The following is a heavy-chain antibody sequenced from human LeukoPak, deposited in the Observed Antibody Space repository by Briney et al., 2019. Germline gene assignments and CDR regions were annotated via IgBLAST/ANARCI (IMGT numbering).Heavy chain of an antibody. V-gene: IGHV3-7*05. CDR1: GFTFSTFW. CDR2: IKGDGSEM. Sequence: GGSLRLSCAASGFTFSTFWLTWVRQAPGKGLEWVANIKGDGSEMYYVDSVKGRFTISRDNADKSMFMHMNSLRAEDTAVYYCACSFGGHPFYFDFWGQGTLVTVSS. J-gene: IGHJ4*02. D-gene: IGHD2-15*01. CDR3: ACSFGGHPFYFDF.